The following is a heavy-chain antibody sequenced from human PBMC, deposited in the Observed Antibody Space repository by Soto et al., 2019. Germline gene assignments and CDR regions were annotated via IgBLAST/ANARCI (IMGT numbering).Heavy chain of an antibody. CDR2: IIPIFGTA. J-gene: IGHJ2*01. CDR1: GGTFSSYA. Sequence: QVQLVQSGAEVKKPGSSVKVSCKASGGTFSSYAISWVRQAPGQGLEWMGGIIPIFGTANYAQKFQGRVTITADESTSTAYMELSSLRSEDTAVYYCARGGAYGGRRPYWYFDLWGRGTLVTVSS. CDR3: ARGGAYGGRRPYWYFDL. D-gene: IGHD2-15*01. V-gene: IGHV1-69*01.